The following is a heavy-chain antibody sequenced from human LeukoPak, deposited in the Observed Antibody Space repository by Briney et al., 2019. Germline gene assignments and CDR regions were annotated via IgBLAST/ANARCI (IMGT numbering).Heavy chain of an antibody. D-gene: IGHD1-14*01. V-gene: IGHV1-18*01. J-gene: IGHJ5*02. Sequence: ASVKVSCKASGYTFTNSDITWLPQAPGQELEWMGRISTSNGDTNYAAKLQGRVTMTTDTSTSTVYMDLWSLTFDDTAVYYCARDPYHRLGPPLDLWGQGTLVTVSS. CDR2: ISTSNGDT. CDR1: GYTFTNSD. CDR3: ARDPYHRLGPPLDL.